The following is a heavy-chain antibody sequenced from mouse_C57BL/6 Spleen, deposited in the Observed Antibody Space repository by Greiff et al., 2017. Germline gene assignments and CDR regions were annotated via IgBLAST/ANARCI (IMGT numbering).Heavy chain of an antibody. CDR3: TGGSSYYFDV. D-gene: IGHD1-1*01. CDR2: IDPENGDT. Sequence: EVQLLESGAELVRPGASVKLSCTASGFNIKDDYMHWVKQRPEQGLEWIGWIDPENGDTEYASKFQGKATITADTSSNTAYLQLSSLTSEDTAVYYCTGGSSYYFDVWGTGTTVTVSS. J-gene: IGHJ1*03. CDR1: GFNIKDDY. V-gene: IGHV14-4*01.